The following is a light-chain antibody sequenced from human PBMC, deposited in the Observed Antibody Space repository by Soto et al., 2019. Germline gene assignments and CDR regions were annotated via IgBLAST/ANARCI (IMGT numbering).Light chain of an antibody. V-gene: IGKV1-39*01. J-gene: IGKJ1*01. CDR1: QSISSY. CDR3: QQSYSTPPT. Sequence: DIQMTQSPSTLSGSVGDRVTITCRASQSISSYLNWYQQKPGKAPKLLIYAASSLQSGVPSRFSGSGSGTDFILTISSLQPEDFATYYCQQSYSTPPTFGQGTKVDIK. CDR2: AAS.